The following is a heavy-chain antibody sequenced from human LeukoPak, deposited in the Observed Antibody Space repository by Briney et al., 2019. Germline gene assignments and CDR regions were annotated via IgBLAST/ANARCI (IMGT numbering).Heavy chain of an antibody. CDR2: IYYSGST. J-gene: IGHJ4*02. V-gene: IGHV4-59*01. CDR3: AKYYYGSGSYSYFDY. CDR1: GGSIRSYY. Sequence: SETLSLTCTVSGGSIRSYYWSWIRQPPGKGLEWIGYIYYSGSTNYNPSLKSRVAISVDTSKNQFSLKLDSVTAADTAVYYCAKYYYGSGSYSYFDYWGQGTLVTVS. D-gene: IGHD3-10*01.